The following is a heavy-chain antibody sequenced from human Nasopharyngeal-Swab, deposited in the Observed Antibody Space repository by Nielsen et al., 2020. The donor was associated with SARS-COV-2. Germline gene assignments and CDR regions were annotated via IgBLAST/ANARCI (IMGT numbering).Heavy chain of an antibody. CDR2: ISWNSGSI. J-gene: IGHJ4*02. Sequence: WIRQPPGKGLEWVSGISWNSGSIGYADSVKGRFTISRDNAKNSLYLQMNSLRAEDTALYYCAKDIGPDYYGSGSYIDYWGQGTLVTVSS. D-gene: IGHD3-10*01. V-gene: IGHV3-9*01. CDR3: AKDIGPDYYGSGSYIDY.